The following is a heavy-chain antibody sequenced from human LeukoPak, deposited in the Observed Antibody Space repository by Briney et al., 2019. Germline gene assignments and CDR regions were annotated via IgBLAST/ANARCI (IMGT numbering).Heavy chain of an antibody. D-gene: IGHD6-13*01. V-gene: IGHV6-1*01. CDR1: GDSVSSNSAA. Sequence: SQTLSLTCAIPGDSVSSNSAAWNWIRQSPSRGLEWLGRTYYRSKWYNDYAVSVKSRITINPDTSKNQFSLQLNSVTPEDTAVYYCARDLPSWQQLVLGYFDYWGQGTLVTVSS. CDR3: ARDLPSWQQLVLGYFDY. CDR2: TYYRSKWYN. J-gene: IGHJ4*02.